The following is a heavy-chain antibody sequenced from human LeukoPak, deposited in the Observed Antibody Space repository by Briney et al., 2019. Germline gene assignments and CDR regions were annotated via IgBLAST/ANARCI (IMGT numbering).Heavy chain of an antibody. CDR3: ASPRGYGSGSYYTFGY. Sequence: SETLSLTCTVSGGSISSSSYYWGWIRQPPGKGLEWIGSIYYSGSTYYNPSLKSRVTISVDTSKNQFSLKLSSVTAADTAVYYCASPRGYGSGSYYTFGYWGQGTLVTVSS. J-gene: IGHJ4*02. V-gene: IGHV4-39*07. CDR1: GGSISSSSYY. CDR2: IYYSGST. D-gene: IGHD3-10*01.